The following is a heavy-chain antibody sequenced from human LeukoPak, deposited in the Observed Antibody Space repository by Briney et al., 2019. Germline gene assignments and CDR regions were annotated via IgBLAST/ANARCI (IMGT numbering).Heavy chain of an antibody. CDR1: GYTFTKYG. V-gene: IGHV1-18*01. D-gene: IGHD3-22*01. J-gene: IGHJ4*02. CDR2: ISTYNGNT. CDR3: AIPYDSSGYCFDY. Sequence: GASVKVSCKASGYTFTKYGITWVRQAPGQGLEWMGWISTYNGNTNYAQKLQGRVTMTTDTSTSTAYMELRSLISDDAAVYYCAIPYDSSGYCFDYWGQGTLVTVSS.